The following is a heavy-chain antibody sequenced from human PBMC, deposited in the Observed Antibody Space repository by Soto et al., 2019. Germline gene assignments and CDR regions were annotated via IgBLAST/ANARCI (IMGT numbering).Heavy chain of an antibody. CDR3: AGGYGDYLVLPKCCDS. J-gene: IGHJ4*02. D-gene: IGHD4-17*01. CDR2: ISVSVGST. Sequence: WGSLRLSCAASGLPFSSYAMSWVRQAPGEGLEWVSAISVSVGSTYYADSVKGRFTISRDNSKNTLYLEMNSLRAEDTAVYYCAGGYGDYLVLPKCCDSWGKRSMVTGST. CDR1: GLPFSSYA. V-gene: IGHV3-23*01.